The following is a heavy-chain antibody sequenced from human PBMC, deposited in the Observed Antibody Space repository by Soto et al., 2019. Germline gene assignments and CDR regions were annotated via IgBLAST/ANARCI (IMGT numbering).Heavy chain of an antibody. CDR2: LSGSGIGK. V-gene: IGHV3-23*01. CDR1: GFSVTSYA. CDR3: AKDRYCSATSGQDFGS. Sequence: GGSLRLSCAASGFSVTSYAMGWLRQAPGKGLEWVSVLSGSGIGKEYADSVKGRFTISRDTSRHPLYLQMTGLRVEDTAVYYCAKDRYCSATSGQDFGSWGQGTLVTVSS. D-gene: IGHD2-2*01. J-gene: IGHJ4*02.